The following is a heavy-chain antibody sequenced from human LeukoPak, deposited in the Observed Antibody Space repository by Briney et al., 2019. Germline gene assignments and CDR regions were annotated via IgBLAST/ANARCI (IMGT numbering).Heavy chain of an antibody. CDR3: ARRVEKLVGTNWCDP. CDR1: GYTFDDEN. J-gene: IGHJ5*02. D-gene: IGHD2-8*02. Sequence: ASVKVSCKASGYTFDDENNHWVRQAPGQGLVWMGLINPKSGDTKYAQRLQGRVIMTRDTSISTAYMELSRLRFDDTAVYYCARRVEKLVGTNWCDPWGQGTLVTVSS. V-gene: IGHV1-2*02. CDR2: INPKSGDT.